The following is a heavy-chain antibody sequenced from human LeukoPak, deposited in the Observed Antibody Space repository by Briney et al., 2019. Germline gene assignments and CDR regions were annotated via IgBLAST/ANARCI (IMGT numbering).Heavy chain of an antibody. CDR3: AKDPRDHTYGWSWRYFDY. D-gene: IGHD5-18*01. Sequence: GGSLRLSCAASGFTFSSYEMNWVRHAPGKGLEWVASIRYDGSNKYYTDSLKVRFPIYRDNSKNTLYTQMNSLRPEDTAVYYCAKDPRDHTYGWSWRYFDYWGQGTLVTVSS. V-gene: IGHV3-30*02. J-gene: IGHJ4*02. CDR2: IRYDGSNK. CDR1: GFTFSSYE.